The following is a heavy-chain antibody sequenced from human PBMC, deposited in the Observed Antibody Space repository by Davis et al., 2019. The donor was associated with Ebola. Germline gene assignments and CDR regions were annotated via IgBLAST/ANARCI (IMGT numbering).Heavy chain of an antibody. J-gene: IGHJ1*01. CDR3: ARDDYYDSSGFNIGEY. D-gene: IGHD3-22*01. Sequence: PGGSLRLSCAASGFTFSGYGMHWVRQAPGKGLEWVAVIWFDGSNKYYGAPVKGRFRISRDNSKNTLYLQMDSLGAEDTGTYYCARDDYYDSSGFNIGEYWGQGTPVTVSS. CDR1: GFTFSGYG. V-gene: IGHV3-33*01. CDR2: IWFDGSNK.